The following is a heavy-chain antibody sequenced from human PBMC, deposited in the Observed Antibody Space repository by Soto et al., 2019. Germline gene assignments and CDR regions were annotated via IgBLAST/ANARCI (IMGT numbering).Heavy chain of an antibody. V-gene: IGHV1-18*01. J-gene: IGHJ6*02. D-gene: IGHD6-6*01. CDR3: ASPSLPRIAGRHYGMDV. CDR1: GYTFTTYG. Sequence: ASVKVSCKASGYTFTTYGINWVRQAPGQGLEWMGWISAYNGNTNYAQKLQGRVTMTTDTSTSTAYMELRSLRSDDTAVYYCASPSLPRIAGRHYGMDVWGQGTTVTVSS. CDR2: ISAYNGNT.